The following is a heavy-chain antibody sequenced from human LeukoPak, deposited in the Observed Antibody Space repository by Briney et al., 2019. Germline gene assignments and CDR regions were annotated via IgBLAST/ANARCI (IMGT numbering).Heavy chain of an antibody. V-gene: IGHV3-21*04. J-gene: IGHJ4*02. D-gene: IGHD6-13*01. Sequence: PGGSLRLSCAASGFTFSSYSMNWVRQAPGKGLEWVSSISSSSSYIYYADSVKGRFTISRDNSKNTLYLQMNSLRAEDTAVYYCAKETHRAAGRDWGQGTLVTVSS. CDR2: ISSSSSYI. CDR1: GFTFSSYS. CDR3: AKETHRAAGRD.